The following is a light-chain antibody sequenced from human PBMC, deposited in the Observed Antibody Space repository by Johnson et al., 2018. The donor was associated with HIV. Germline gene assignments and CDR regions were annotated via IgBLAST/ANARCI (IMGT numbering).Light chain of an antibody. CDR3: GAWDSSLSARYV. Sequence: SVLTQPPSVSAAPGQKVTISCSGSSSDIGNNYVSWYQQLPVTAPKLLIYDNYKRPSGIPARFSGSKSGTSPTLVITPLHTGDEADYYCGAWDSSLSARYVFGTGTKVTVL. J-gene: IGLJ1*01. V-gene: IGLV1-51*01. CDR1: SSDIGNNY. CDR2: DNY.